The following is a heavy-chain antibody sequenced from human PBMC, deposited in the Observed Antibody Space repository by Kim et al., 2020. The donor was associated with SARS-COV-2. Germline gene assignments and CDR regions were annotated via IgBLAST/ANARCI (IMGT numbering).Heavy chain of an antibody. J-gene: IGHJ4*02. V-gene: IGHV3-74*01. D-gene: IGHD1-26*01. CDR2: ISCDGDSI. CDR3: ARGKSGSPITVDY. Sequence: GGSLRLSCAASGFTFSSAWMHWVRQTPGKGLLWVAYISCDGDSISYADSVKGRFTISRDNAKNTLYLHMNSLRGEDTAVYYCARGKSGSPITVDYWGQGTLVTVSS. CDR1: GFTFSSAW.